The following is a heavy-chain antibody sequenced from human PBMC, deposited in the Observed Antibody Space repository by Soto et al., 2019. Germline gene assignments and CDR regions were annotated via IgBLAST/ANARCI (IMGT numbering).Heavy chain of an antibody. CDR3: ARDGGSSSHLDL. V-gene: IGHV4-59*02. CDR2: IHSSGST. CDR1: GGSVINYY. Sequence: SETLSLTCTVSGGSVINYYWSWIRQPPGQGLEWIAYIHSSGSTNYNPSLKSRVTMSVDTSKNQFSLKLSTVTAADTAVYYCARDGGSSSHLDLWGQGSPVTVSS. D-gene: IGHD6-6*01. J-gene: IGHJ5*02.